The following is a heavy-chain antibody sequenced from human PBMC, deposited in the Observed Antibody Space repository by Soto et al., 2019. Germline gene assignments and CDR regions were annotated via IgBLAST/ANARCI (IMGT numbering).Heavy chain of an antibody. J-gene: IGHJ4*02. CDR2: IYPGDSDT. Sequence: GESLKISCKGSGYSFTSYWIGWVRQMPGKGLEWMGIIYPGDSDTRYSPSFQGQVTISADKSISTAYLQWSSLKASDTAMYYCARASDFIGYCSSTSCYLDYWGQGTLVTVSS. CDR1: GYSFTSYW. D-gene: IGHD2-2*01. CDR3: ARASDFIGYCSSTSCYLDY. V-gene: IGHV5-51*01.